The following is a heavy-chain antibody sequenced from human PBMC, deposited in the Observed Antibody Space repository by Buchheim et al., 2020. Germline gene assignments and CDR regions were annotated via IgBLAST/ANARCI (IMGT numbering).Heavy chain of an antibody. D-gene: IGHD3-22*01. CDR2: IHPSDGRT. V-gene: IGHV1-46*01. J-gene: IGHJ4*02. CDR3: AREGYYYVGTGSNKTFDY. Sequence: QVQVVQSGAEVMKPGASVRISCLASGYNFTSHYIQWVRQAPGQGLEWMGLIHPSDGRTTYAQKFQGRLSLTRDTSTRTVYMDLSSLISEDTAVYYCAREGYYYVGTGSNKTFDYWGQGTL. CDR1: GYNFTSHY.